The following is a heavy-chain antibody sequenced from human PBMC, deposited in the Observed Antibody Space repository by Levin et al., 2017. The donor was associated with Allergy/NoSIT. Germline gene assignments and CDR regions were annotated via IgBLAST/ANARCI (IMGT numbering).Heavy chain of an antibody. CDR2: VSYDGSST. Sequence: GGSLRLSCAASGFTLRNYAMHWVRQAPGKGLEWVALVSYDGSSTHVADSVKGRFTISRDNSKNRLSLQMNSLRPEDTAVYYCARHLYSYGSGWFDFWGQGTLVTVSS. D-gene: IGHD6-19*01. CDR3: ARHLYSYGSGWFDF. CDR1: GFTLRNYA. V-gene: IGHV3-30*04. J-gene: IGHJ5*01.